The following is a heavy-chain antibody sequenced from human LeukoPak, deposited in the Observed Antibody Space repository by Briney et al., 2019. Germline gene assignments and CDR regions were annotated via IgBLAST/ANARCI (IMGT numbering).Heavy chain of an antibody. V-gene: IGHV1-18*01. Sequence: GASVKVSCKASGYTFTSYGISWVRQAPGQGLEWMGWISAYNGNTNYAQKLQGRVTMTTDTSASTAYMELSSLRSEDTAVYYCARGPAYYDFWSGYDYWGQGTLVTVSS. J-gene: IGHJ4*02. CDR3: ARGPAYYDFWSGYDY. CDR1: GYTFTSYG. D-gene: IGHD3-3*01. CDR2: ISAYNGNT.